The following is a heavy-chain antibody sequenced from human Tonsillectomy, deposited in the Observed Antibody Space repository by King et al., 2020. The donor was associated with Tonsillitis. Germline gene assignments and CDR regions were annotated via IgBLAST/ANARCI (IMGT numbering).Heavy chain of an antibody. CDR1: GFTFRRYG. CDR3: AQDRAWNKPEDFWRGYPYFYHLDV. D-gene: IGHD3-3*01. Sequence: VQLVESGGGVVQPGRSLRLSCAASGFTFRRYGMHWVRQAPGKGLEWVAFISFDESNKNYADSVKGRFTISRDNSKNKLYLQMDSLRGEDTAGYYCAQDRAWNKPEDFWRGYPYFYHLDVWGKGTTVTVS. CDR2: ISFDESNK. J-gene: IGHJ6*03. V-gene: IGHV3-30*18.